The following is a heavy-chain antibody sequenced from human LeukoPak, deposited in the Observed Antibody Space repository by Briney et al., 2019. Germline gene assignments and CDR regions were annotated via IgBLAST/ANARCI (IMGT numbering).Heavy chain of an antibody. V-gene: IGHV6-1*01. Sequence: SQTLSLNCGISWDSLSCNSAAWDWIRQSPSTGLEWLGRTYYRAKWYNDYAVSVKRRIPINPDTSKNQFSLQLNSVTPEGTALCDRADDAYDAFDIWDQGTMVTVSS. J-gene: IGHJ3*02. CDR2: TYYRAKWYN. CDR1: WDSLSCNSAA. CDR3: ADDAYDAFDI.